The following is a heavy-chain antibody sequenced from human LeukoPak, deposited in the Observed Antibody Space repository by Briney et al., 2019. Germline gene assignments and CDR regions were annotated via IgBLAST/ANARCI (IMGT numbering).Heavy chain of an antibody. V-gene: IGHV4-59*01. CDR2: IYYSGST. D-gene: IGHD3-3*01. J-gene: IGHJ4*02. CDR1: GGSISSYY. Sequence: SETLSLTCTVSGGSISSYYWSWIRQPPGKGLEWIGYIYYSGSTNYNPSLKSRVTISVDTSKNQFSLKLSSVTAADTAVYYCARGDPRYYDFWSGYHPFDYWDQGTLVTVSS. CDR3: ARGDPRYYDFWSGYHPFDY.